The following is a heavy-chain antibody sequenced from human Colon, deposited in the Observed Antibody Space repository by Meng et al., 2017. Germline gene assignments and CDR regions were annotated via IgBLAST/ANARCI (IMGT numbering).Heavy chain of an antibody. CDR2: IFYTGTA. Sequence: QLRRKESGPGLVTPSQTLSLTCKVSGLSLGTTGDYWTWIRQRPGKGLEWIGKIFYTGTAHYNPSLKTRAAMSVDRSKNQFSLKLSSVTAADTAVYYCAIADCTAGICCQFDNWGQGTLVTVSS. CDR1: GLSLGTTGDY. J-gene: IGHJ4*02. CDR3: AIADCTAGICCQFDN. V-gene: IGHV4-31*03. D-gene: IGHD2-8*02.